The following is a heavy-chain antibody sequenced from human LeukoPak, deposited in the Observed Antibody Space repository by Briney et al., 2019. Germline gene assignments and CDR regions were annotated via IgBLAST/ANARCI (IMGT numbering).Heavy chain of an antibody. CDR3: AKQPRGDSSGWYYFAY. CDR1: GFTFDDYV. V-gene: IGHV3-9*01. CDR2: ISWNSGSI. D-gene: IGHD6-19*01. J-gene: IGHJ4*02. Sequence: GGSLRLSCAASGFTFDDYVMHWVRPAPGKGLEWVSGISWNSGSIGYADSVKGRFTISRDNAKNSLYLQMNSLRAEDTALYYCAKQPRGDSSGWYYFAYWGQGTLVTVSS.